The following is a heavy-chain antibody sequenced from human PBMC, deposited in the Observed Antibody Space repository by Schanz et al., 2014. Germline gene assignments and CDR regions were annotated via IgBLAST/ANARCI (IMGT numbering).Heavy chain of an antibody. D-gene: IGHD3-10*01. CDR2: ISGTGDHI. J-gene: IGHJ4*02. CDR3: VRDSPFSRPPLWFGELLGRGDY. CDR1: GFTFSTYS. V-gene: IGHV3-21*01. Sequence: EVLLVESGGGLVKPGGSVRVSCAASGFTFSTYSMNWVRQAPGKGLEWVSSISGTGDHIYYADSVKGRFTISRDNAKNSLSLQMKNLRAEDTAVYYCVRDSPFSRPPLWFGELLGRGDYWGQGILVSVSS.